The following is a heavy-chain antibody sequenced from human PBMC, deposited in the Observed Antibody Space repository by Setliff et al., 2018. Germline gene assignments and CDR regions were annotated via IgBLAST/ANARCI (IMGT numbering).Heavy chain of an antibody. D-gene: IGHD5-18*01. V-gene: IGHV1-8*02. J-gene: IGHJ4*02. Sequence: ASVKVSCKASGYTFTSYDINWVRQATGQGLEWMGWMNPNSGNTGYAQKFQGRLTITKDTSKNQVVLTMTNMDPVDTATYYCAHRQSLPAMVDYWGQGTLVTVSS. CDR1: GYTFTSYD. CDR3: AHRQSLPAMVDY. CDR2: MNPNSGNT.